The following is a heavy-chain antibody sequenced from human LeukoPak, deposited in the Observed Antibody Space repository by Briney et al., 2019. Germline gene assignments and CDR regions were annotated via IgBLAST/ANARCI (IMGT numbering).Heavy chain of an antibody. J-gene: IGHJ6*02. D-gene: IGHD6-19*01. CDR3: ARDLIAVAGTTTYYYYYYGMDV. Sequence: GGSLRLSCAASGFTFSNYGMHWVRQAPGKGLEWVAVIWYDGSNKYYADSVKGRFTISRDNSKNTLYLQMNSLRAEDTAVYYCARDLIAVAGTTTYYYYYYGMDVWGQGTTVTVSS. CDR2: IWYDGSNK. V-gene: IGHV3-33*01. CDR1: GFTFSNYG.